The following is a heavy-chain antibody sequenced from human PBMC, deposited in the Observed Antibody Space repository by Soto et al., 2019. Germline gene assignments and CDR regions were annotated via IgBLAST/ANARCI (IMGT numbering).Heavy chain of an antibody. CDR3: ARVSSEYYYDSSGPSGWFDP. J-gene: IGHJ5*02. CDR2: IDPSDSYT. Sequence: GESLKISCKGSGYCFTSYWISGVRQMPGKGLEWMGRIDPSDSYTNYSPSFQGHVTISADKSISTAYLQWSSLKASDTAMYYCARVSSEYYYDSSGPSGWFDPWGQGTLVTVSS. CDR1: GYCFTSYW. V-gene: IGHV5-10-1*01. D-gene: IGHD3-22*01.